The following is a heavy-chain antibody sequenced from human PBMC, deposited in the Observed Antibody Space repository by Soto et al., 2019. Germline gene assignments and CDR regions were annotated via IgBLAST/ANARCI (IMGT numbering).Heavy chain of an antibody. Sequence: GGSLRLSCAASGFTFSKYWMHWVRQAPGKGLVWVSRIKSDGSSTNYADSVKGRFTSSRDNAKNTLYLQLNSLRVEDTAVYYCARGNYGMDVWGQGTTVTVSS. J-gene: IGHJ6*02. CDR3: ARGNYGMDV. CDR1: GFTFSKYW. V-gene: IGHV3-74*01. CDR2: IKSDGSST.